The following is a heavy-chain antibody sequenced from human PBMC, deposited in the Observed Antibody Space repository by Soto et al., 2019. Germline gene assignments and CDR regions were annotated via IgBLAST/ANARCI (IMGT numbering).Heavy chain of an antibody. Sequence: VGSLRLSCAASGFTLSDYYMSWIRQAPGKGLEWVSYISSSGSTIYYADSVKGRFTISRDNAKNSLYLQMNSLRAEDTAVYYCARATMIKGLIDYWGQGTLVTVSS. J-gene: IGHJ4*02. CDR1: GFTLSDYY. CDR3: ARATMIKGLIDY. D-gene: IGHD3-22*01. CDR2: ISSSGSTI. V-gene: IGHV3-11*01.